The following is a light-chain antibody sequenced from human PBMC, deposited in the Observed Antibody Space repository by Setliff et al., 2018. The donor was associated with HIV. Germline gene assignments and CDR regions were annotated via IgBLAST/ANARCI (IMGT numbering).Light chain of an antibody. CDR2: AFI. CDR3: QSYDTSLSGWV. CDR1: SSNIGAGSG. Sequence: QSALTQPPSVSGAPGQRVTISCTGNSSNIGAGSGVHWYQHLPGTAPKLLFHAFINRPSGVPDRFSGSKSGTSASLAITGLQAEDEADYFCQSYDTSLSGWVFGGGTKVTVL. V-gene: IGLV1-40*01. J-gene: IGLJ3*02.